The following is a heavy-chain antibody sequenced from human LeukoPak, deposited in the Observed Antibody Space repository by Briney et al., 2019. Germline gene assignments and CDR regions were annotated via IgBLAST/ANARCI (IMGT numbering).Heavy chain of an antibody. D-gene: IGHD3-9*01. V-gene: IGHV4-59*01. CDR2: IHNSGST. J-gene: IGHJ5*02. CDR3: ARGSYLRYFGWLLPT. CDR1: GDSISDYY. Sequence: SETLSLTCTVSGDSISDYYWSWIRQSPGKGLEWIGCIHNSGSTNYNPSLKSRVAISVDSSKDQFSLKLSSVTAADTAVYYCARGSYLRYFGWLLPTWGQGILVTVSS.